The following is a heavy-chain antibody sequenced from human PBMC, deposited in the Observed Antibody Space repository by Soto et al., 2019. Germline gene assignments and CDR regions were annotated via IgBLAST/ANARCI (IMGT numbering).Heavy chain of an antibody. CDR3: ERRGEVTSNYYYHMDV. V-gene: IGHV4-39*01. CDR1: GGSFSSGLYS. J-gene: IGHJ6*03. CDR2: IYYGGDT. D-gene: IGHD4-17*01. Sequence: QPPLQESGPGLVKPSDTLSLTCTVSGGSFSSGLYSWAWIRQPPGKGLEWVGSIYYGGDTYYNPSLRSRVTMSVDRSKNKFSLRVNSVTAADTAVYNCERRGEVTSNYYYHMDVYSNGTTVIVSS.